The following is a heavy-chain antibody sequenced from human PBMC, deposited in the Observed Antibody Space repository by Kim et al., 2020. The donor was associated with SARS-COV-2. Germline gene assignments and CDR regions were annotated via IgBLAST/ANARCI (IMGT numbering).Heavy chain of an antibody. CDR2: MNPNSGNT. Sequence: ASVKVSCKASGYTFTSYDINWVRQATGQGLEWMGWMNPNSGNTGYAQKFQGRVTMTRNTSISTAYMELSSLRSEDTAVYYCARPTGPSYDFWSGYYSYYYYYGMDVWGQGTTVTVSS. J-gene: IGHJ6*02. CDR3: ARPTGPSYDFWSGYYSYYYYYGMDV. CDR1: GYTFTSYD. V-gene: IGHV1-8*01. D-gene: IGHD3-3*01.